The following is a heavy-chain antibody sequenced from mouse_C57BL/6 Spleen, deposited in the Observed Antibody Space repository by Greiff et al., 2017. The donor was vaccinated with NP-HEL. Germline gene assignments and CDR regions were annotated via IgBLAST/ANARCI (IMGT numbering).Heavy chain of an antibody. D-gene: IGHD2-5*01. V-gene: IGHV5-17*01. Sequence: EVKLVESGGGLVKPGGSLKLSCAASGFTFSDYGMHWVRQAPEKGLEWVAYISSGSSTIYSADTVKGRVTISRDNAKNTLFLQMTSLRSEDTAMYYCARPSYYSTYFDVWGTGTTVTVSS. CDR2: ISSGSSTI. CDR3: ARPSYYSTYFDV. CDR1: GFTFSDYG. J-gene: IGHJ1*03.